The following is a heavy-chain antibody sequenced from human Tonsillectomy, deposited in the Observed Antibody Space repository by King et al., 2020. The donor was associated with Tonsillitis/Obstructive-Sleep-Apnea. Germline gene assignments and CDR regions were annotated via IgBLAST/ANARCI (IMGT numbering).Heavy chain of an antibody. Sequence: QLQESGPGLVKPSETLSLTCTVSGGSISSYYWSWIRPPPGKGLEWIGYIYYSGSTNYNPSLKIRVTISVDTSKNQFSLKLSSVTSADTAVYYCARRGDYGDYRFDPWGQGTLVTVYS. J-gene: IGHJ5*02. D-gene: IGHD4-17*01. CDR1: GGSISSYY. CDR2: IYYSGST. V-gene: IGHV4-59*08. CDR3: ARRGDYGDYRFDP.